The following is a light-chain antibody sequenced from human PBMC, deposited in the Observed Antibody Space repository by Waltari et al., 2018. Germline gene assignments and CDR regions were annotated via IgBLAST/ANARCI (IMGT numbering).Light chain of an antibody. CDR2: VAA. CDR3: QQSYTTAYT. CDR1: QSISSS. J-gene: IGKJ2*01. V-gene: IGKV1-39*01. Sequence: IQMTQSPSSLSASVGDRVTITCRVSQSISSSLNWYQQIPGKAPKLLIYVAATLQSGVPSRFSGSGTGTDFSLTLTSLQPEDFATYYCQQSYTTAYTFGQGTKLEIK.